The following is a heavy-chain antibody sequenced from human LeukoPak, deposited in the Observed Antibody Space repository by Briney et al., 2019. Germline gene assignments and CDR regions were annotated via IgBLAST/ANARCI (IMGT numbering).Heavy chain of an antibody. Sequence: GGSLRLSCVASGFTFSTYAMSWVRQAPGKGLEWVSAISGSGGSTYYADSVKGRFTISRDNAKNTLYLQMNSLRAEDTAVYYCARDLVVATGPDYWGQGTLVTVPS. CDR2: ISGSGGST. D-gene: IGHD5-12*01. CDR3: ARDLVVATGPDY. V-gene: IGHV3-23*01. CDR1: GFTFSTYA. J-gene: IGHJ4*02.